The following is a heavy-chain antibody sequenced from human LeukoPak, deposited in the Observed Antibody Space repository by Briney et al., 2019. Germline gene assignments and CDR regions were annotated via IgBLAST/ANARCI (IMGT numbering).Heavy chain of an antibody. J-gene: IGHJ6*03. CDR1: GYTFTSYD. D-gene: IGHD3-9*01. V-gene: IGHV1-8*01. CDR2: MNPNSGNT. CDR3: ARELRYFDWVSPYYYYYYMDV. Sequence: ASVKVSCKASGYTFTSYDINWVRQATGQGLEWMGWMNPNSGNTGYAQKFQGRVTMTRNTSISTAYMELSSLRSEDTAVYYCARELRYFDWVSPYYYYYYMDVWGKGTTVTISS.